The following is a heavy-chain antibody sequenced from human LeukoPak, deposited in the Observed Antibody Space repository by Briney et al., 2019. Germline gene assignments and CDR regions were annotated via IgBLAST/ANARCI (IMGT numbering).Heavy chain of an antibody. D-gene: IGHD6-6*01. V-gene: IGHV4-59*11. CDR1: NGSITSHY. CDR2: VYYSGST. CDR3: ARDTTTWSSSGAFDI. Sequence: SETLSLTCTVSNGSITSHYWSWIRQSPGQGPEWIGYVYYSGSTSYNPSLKSRVTMSVDTSKNQFSLKLSSVTAADTAVYYCARDTTTWSSSGAFDIWGQGTMVTVSS. J-gene: IGHJ3*02.